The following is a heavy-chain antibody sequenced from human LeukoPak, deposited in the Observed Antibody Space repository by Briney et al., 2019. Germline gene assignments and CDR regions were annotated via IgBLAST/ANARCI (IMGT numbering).Heavy chain of an antibody. CDR3: ARGGIAAAGTYYYYYYGMDV. J-gene: IGHJ6*02. CDR1: GGSFSGYY. D-gene: IGHD6-13*01. Sequence: SETLSLTCAVYGGSFSGYYWSWIRQPPGKGLEWIGEINHSGSTNYNPSLKSRVTISVDTSKSQFSLKLSSVTAADTAVYYCARGGIAAAGTYYYYYYGMDVWGQGTTVTVSS. V-gene: IGHV4-34*01. CDR2: INHSGST.